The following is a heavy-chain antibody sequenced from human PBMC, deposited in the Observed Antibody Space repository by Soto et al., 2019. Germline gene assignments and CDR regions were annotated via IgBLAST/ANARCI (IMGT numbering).Heavy chain of an antibody. CDR2: ISAYSGNT. Sequence: QVQLVQSGAEVKKPGASVKVSCKAYGYTFSSYGLSWVRQAPGQGLEWMGWISAYSGNTVYTQRFKGRLTMATDTSTGTAYMKLSSLRSDDTAVYYCARDFYQSSGYCDYWGQGTLVTVSS. J-gene: IGHJ4*02. CDR1: GYTFSSYG. CDR3: ARDFYQSSGYCDY. D-gene: IGHD3-22*01. V-gene: IGHV1-18*01.